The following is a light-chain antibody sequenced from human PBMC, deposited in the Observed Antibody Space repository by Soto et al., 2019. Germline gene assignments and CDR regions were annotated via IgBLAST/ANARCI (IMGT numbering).Light chain of an antibody. J-gene: IGKJ4*01. CDR2: DAS. CDR1: QSVSSSY. Sequence: EIVLTQSPGTLSLSPWERATLSCRASQSVSSSYLAWYQQKPGQAPRLLIYDASSRATGIPDRFSGTGSATDFTPTISRLEPEDFAVYYCQQYGTSPPLTFGGGTKVDIK. V-gene: IGKV3-20*01. CDR3: QQYGTSPPLT.